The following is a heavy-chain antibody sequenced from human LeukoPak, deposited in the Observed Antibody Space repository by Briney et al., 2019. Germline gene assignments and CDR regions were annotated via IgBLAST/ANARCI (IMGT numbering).Heavy chain of an antibody. Sequence: ASVKVSCKASGYTFTSYGISWVRQAPGQGLEWMGWISGNTGNTNYAQKFQGRVTMTRNTSISTAYMELSSLRSEDTAVYYCANEGGSQYSSGWPDYWGQGTLVTVSS. D-gene: IGHD6-19*01. CDR2: ISGNTGNT. V-gene: IGHV1-18*01. CDR3: ANEGGSQYSSGWPDY. CDR1: GYTFTSYG. J-gene: IGHJ4*02.